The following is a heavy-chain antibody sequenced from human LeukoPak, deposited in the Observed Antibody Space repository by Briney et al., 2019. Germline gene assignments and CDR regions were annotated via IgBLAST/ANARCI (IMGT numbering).Heavy chain of an antibody. J-gene: IGHJ4*02. CDR2: IFPGDSDT. CDR3: ARRAQAEVETVWGLIDS. V-gene: IGHV5-51*01. Sequence: GESLKISCKGSGFTFTTYYIGWVRQMPGKGLEWMGIIFPGDSDTRYSPSFEGQVTISADKSINTAYLQWNSLKSSDTAIYFCARRAQAEVETVWGLIDSWGQGTLVTVSS. CDR1: GFTFTTYY. D-gene: IGHD3-16*01.